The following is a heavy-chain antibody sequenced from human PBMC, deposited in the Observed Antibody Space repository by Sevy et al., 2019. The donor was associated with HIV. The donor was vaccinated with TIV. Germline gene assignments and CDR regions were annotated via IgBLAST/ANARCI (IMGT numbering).Heavy chain of an antibody. V-gene: IGHV3-21*01. Sequence: GGSLRLSCVGSEFTFNDDFMTWVRQAPGKGLEWVSSISSRSTYIYYADSVKGRFTISRDNAKNSLFLQMNSLRAEDTAVYYCTRVSRGTDDDYWGQGTLVTVSS. CDR3: TRVSRGTDDDY. CDR2: ISSRSTYI. J-gene: IGHJ4*02. CDR1: EFTFNDDF. D-gene: IGHD2-2*01.